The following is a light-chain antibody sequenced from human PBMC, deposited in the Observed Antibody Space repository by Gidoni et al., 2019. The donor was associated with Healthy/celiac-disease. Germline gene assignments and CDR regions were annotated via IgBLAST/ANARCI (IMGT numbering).Light chain of an antibody. CDR2: DVS. J-gene: IGLJ3*02. Sequence: QSALTQPRSVSGSPGQSVTISCTGTSSDVGVYNYVSWYQQHPGKAPKLMIYDVSKRPSGGPDRFSGSKSGNTASLTISGLQAEDEADYYCCSYAGSYTWVFGGGTKLTVL. CDR1: SSDVGVYNY. CDR3: CSYAGSYTWV. V-gene: IGLV2-11*01.